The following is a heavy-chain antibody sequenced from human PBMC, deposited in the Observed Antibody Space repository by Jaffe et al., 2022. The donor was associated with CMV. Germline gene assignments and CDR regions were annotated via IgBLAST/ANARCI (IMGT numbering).Heavy chain of an antibody. Sequence: EVQLVESGGGLVKPGGSLRLSCAASGFTFSSYSMNWVRQAPGKGLEWVSSISSSSSYIYYADSVKGRFTISRDNAKNSLYLQMNSLRAEDTAVYYCARDLAVAGTLIDYWGQGTLVTVSS. D-gene: IGHD6-19*01. J-gene: IGHJ4*02. CDR2: ISSSSSYI. CDR3: ARDLAVAGTLIDY. V-gene: IGHV3-21*01. CDR1: GFTFSSYS.